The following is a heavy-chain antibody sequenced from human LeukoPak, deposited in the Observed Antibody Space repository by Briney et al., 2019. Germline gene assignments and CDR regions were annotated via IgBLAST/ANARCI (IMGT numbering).Heavy chain of an antibody. Sequence: ESGPTLVNPTQTLTLTCTFSGFSLSTSGVGVGWIRQPPGKALEWLALIYWNDVKRHSPSLKSRLTITKDTSKNQVVLTMTNMDPVDTATYYCAHRLKDYVSGSYYDAFHIWGQGTMVSVSS. CDR2: IYWNDVK. J-gene: IGHJ3*02. V-gene: IGHV2-5*01. CDR3: AHRLKDYVSGSYYDAFHI. CDR1: GFSLSTSGVG. D-gene: IGHD3-10*01.